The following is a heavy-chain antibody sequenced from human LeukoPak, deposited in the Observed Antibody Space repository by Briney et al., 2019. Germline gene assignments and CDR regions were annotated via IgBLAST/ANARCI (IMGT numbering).Heavy chain of an antibody. CDR2: INHSGTT. CDR1: GGSISSYY. CDR3: ARRTGTYYYDSSGYSPWRYYFDY. V-gene: IGHV4-34*01. Sequence: SETLSLTCTVSGGSISSYYWSWIRQPPGKGLEWIGDINHSGTTNYSPSLKSRVTISVDTSKNQCSLKLSSVTAADTAVFYCARRTGTYYYDSSGYSPWRYYFDYWGQGTLVTVSS. D-gene: IGHD3-22*01. J-gene: IGHJ4*02.